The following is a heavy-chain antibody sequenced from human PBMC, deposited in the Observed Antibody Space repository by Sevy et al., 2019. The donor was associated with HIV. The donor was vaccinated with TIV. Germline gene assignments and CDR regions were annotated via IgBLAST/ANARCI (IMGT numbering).Heavy chain of an antibody. CDR2: ISSSSTYI. Sequence: GGSLRLSCAASGFTFSTYSMNWVRQAPGKGLEWVSGISSSSTYIYYAASVKGRFTISRDNAKNSLFLHMNSLMAEDTAVYYCARDRDYSSKRSHFDFWGQGTLVTVSS. CDR3: ARDRDYSSKRSHFDF. V-gene: IGHV3-21*01. D-gene: IGHD6-13*01. J-gene: IGHJ4*02. CDR1: GFTFSTYS.